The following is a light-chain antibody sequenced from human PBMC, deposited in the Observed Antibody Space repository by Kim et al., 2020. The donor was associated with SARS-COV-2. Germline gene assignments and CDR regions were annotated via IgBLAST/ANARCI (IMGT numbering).Light chain of an antibody. Sequence: FGQTVSIPCQGDSLRSYYASWYQQKPGQAPVLVIYGKNNRPSGIPARFAGSSSGNTASLTIRGAQAEDEADYYCNSRDSCGNHHVVFGGGTQLTVL. CDR1: SLRSYY. CDR2: GKN. V-gene: IGLV3-19*01. CDR3: NSRDSCGNHHVV. J-gene: IGLJ2*01.